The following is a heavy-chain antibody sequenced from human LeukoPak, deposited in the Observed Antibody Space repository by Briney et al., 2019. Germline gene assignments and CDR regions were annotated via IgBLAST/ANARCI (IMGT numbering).Heavy chain of an antibody. CDR3: ARRRWDQWLATFDF. J-gene: IGHJ4*02. CDR1: GYTFTSYG. Sequence: ASVKVSCKAPGYTFTSYGITWVRQAPGQGLEWMGWISTYNGNTNCAQKFQDRVTMTTDTSTSTAYMDLSSLRSDDTAVYYCARRRWDQWLATFDFWGQGTLVTVSS. V-gene: IGHV1-18*01. CDR2: ISTYNGNT. D-gene: IGHD6-19*01.